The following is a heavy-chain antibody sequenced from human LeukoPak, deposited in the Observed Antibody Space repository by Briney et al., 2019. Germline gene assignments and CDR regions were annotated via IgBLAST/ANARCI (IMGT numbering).Heavy chain of an antibody. CDR3: ARVTGYSSGWRDAFDI. J-gene: IGHJ3*02. CDR2: VDPEDGET. Sequence: ASVKVSCKVSGYTFTDYYMHWVQQAPGKGLEWMGLVDPEDGETIYAEKFQGRVTITADTSTDTAYMELSSLRSEDTAVYYCARVTGYSSGWRDAFDIWGQGTMVTVSS. CDR1: GYTFTDYY. D-gene: IGHD6-19*01. V-gene: IGHV1-69-2*01.